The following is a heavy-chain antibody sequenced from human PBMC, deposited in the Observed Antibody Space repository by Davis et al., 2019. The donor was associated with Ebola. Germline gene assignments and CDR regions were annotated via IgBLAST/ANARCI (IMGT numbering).Heavy chain of an antibody. CDR1: GGSISSYY. CDR3: ARDRPDYYYFYYGMDV. Sequence: PSETLSLTCTVSGGSISSYYWNWIRQPAGKGLEWIGHIYTSGSTNYNPSLKSRVTISVDTSKNQFSLKLSSVTATDTAVYYCARDRPDYYYFYYGMDVWGQGTTVTVSS. CDR2: IYTSGST. J-gene: IGHJ6*02. V-gene: IGHV4-4*07. D-gene: IGHD6-6*01.